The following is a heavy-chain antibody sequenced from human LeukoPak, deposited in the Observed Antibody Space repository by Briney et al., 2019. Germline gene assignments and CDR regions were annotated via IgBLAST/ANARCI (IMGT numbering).Heavy chain of an antibody. CDR1: GFTFSSYA. Sequence: GGSLRLSCAASGFTFSSYAMSWVRQTPGKGLEWVSSISENGRSTYYADSVKGRFTISRDNSKNTLYLQMNSLRAEDTAVYYCAKFPYIYSYGYYFDYWGQGTLVTVSS. J-gene: IGHJ4*02. CDR2: ISENGRST. CDR3: AKFPYIYSYGYYFDY. V-gene: IGHV3-23*01. D-gene: IGHD5-18*01.